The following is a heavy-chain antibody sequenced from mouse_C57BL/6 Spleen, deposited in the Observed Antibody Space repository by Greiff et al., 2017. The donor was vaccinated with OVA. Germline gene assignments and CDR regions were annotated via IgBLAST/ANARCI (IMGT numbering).Heavy chain of an antibody. D-gene: IGHD2-4*01. V-gene: IGHV1-82*01. Sequence: QVQLKQSGPELVKPGASVKISCKASGYAFSSSWMNWVKQRPGKGLEWIGRIYPGDGDTNYNGKFKGKATLTADKSSSTAYMQLSSLTSEDSAVYFCAINYDYDDFDVWGTGTTVTVSS. CDR3: AINYDYDDFDV. CDR2: IYPGDGDT. CDR1: GYAFSSSW. J-gene: IGHJ1*03.